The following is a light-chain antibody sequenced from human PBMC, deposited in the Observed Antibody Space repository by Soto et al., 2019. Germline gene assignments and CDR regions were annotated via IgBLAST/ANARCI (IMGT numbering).Light chain of an antibody. CDR3: QQRYSTLKWT. Sequence: QMTQSPSSLSAAVADTVTITCLVSVGMRNDLRWYHQKPGIASKLLIYAASRLQSGVPSRFIGSGSGTDFTLTISRLQPEDFATYYCQQRYSTLKWTVGQGTKV. J-gene: IGKJ1*01. CDR2: AAS. CDR1: VGMRND. V-gene: IGKV1-39*01.